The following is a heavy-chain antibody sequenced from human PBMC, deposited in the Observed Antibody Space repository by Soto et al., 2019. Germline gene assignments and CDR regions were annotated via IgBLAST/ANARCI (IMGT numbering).Heavy chain of an antibody. V-gene: IGHV4-34*01. CDR1: GGSFSGYY. D-gene: IGHD6-13*01. CDR3: ARRAYSSSCDY. J-gene: IGHJ4*02. CDR2: INHSGST. Sequence: SETLSLTCAVYGGSFSGYYWSWIHQPPGKGLEWIGEINHSGSTNYNPSLKSRVTISVDTSKNQFSLKLSSVTAADTAVYYCARRAYSSSCDYWGQGTLVTVSS.